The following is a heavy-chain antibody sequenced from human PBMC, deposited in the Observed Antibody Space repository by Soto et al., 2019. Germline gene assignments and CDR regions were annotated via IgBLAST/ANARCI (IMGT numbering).Heavy chain of an antibody. CDR3: AKILGTDYDYIWGSYRSSYTPTWGYMDV. CDR2: ISGSGGST. D-gene: IGHD3-16*02. Sequence: GGSLRLSCAASGFTFSSYAMSWVRQAPGKGLEWVSAISGSGGSTYYADSVKGRFTISRDNSKNTLYLQMNSLRAEETAVYYCAKILGTDYDYIWGSYRSSYTPTWGYMDVWGKGTTVTVSS. V-gene: IGHV3-23*01. J-gene: IGHJ6*03. CDR1: GFTFSSYA.